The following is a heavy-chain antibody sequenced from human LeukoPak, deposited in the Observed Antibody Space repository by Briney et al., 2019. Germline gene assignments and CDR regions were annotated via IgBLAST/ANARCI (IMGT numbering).Heavy chain of an antibody. V-gene: IGHV1-46*01. Sequence: ASVKVSCKSFGFTFTNYLLHWVRQAPGQGLEGVGRIAPSVDTTNYAQKFRGRVTMTRDTSTSTDYMELSSLRSDDTAIYYCVREESGGYFDYWGQGTLVTVSS. CDR1: GFTFTNYL. CDR2: IAPSVDTT. J-gene: IGHJ4*02. D-gene: IGHD2-8*02. CDR3: VREESGGYFDY.